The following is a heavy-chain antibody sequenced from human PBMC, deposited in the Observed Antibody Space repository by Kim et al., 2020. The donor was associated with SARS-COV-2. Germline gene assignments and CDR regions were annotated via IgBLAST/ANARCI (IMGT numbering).Heavy chain of an antibody. J-gene: IGHJ3*02. CDR3: ASPSRGFRYSGSAGAFDI. Sequence: GESLKISCKGSGYSFTSYWIGWVRQMPGKGLEWMGIIYPGDSDTRYSPSFQGQVTISADKSISTAYLQWSSLKASDTAMYYCASPSRGFRYSGSAGAFDIWGQGTMVTVSS. CDR1: GYSFTSYW. CDR2: IYPGDSDT. D-gene: IGHD1-26*01. V-gene: IGHV5-51*01.